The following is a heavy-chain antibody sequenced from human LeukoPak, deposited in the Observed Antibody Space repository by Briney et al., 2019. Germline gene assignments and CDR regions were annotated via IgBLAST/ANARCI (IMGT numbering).Heavy chain of an antibody. CDR1: GFTFDDYA. CDR2: ISWDGGST. CDR3: AKDMSSAAGFYYFDY. J-gene: IGHJ4*02. D-gene: IGHD6-25*01. Sequence: GGSLRLSCAASGFTFDDYAMHWVRQAPGKGLEWVSLISWDGGSTYYADSVKGRFTISRDNSKNSLYLQMNSLRAEDTALYYCAKDMSSAAGFYYFDYWGQGTLVTVSS. V-gene: IGHV3-43D*03.